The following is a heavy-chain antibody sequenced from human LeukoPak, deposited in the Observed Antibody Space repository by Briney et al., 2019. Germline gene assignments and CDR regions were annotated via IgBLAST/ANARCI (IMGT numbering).Heavy chain of an antibody. Sequence: SGGSLRLSCAASGFTFGSYAMTWVRQAPGKGLEWVSVISGSGDSAYYADSVKGRFTISRDNFKNTLYLQMNSLTAEDTAVYYCARGRTSSWYFVFDYWGQGVLVTVSS. V-gene: IGHV3-23*01. J-gene: IGHJ4*02. D-gene: IGHD6-13*01. CDR3: ARGRTSSWYFVFDY. CDR1: GFTFGSYA. CDR2: ISGSGDSA.